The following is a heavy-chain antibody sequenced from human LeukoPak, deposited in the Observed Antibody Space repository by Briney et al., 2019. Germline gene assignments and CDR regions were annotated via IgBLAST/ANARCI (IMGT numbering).Heavy chain of an antibody. Sequence: SGGSLRLSCAASGFTFNSYAMSWVRQAPGKGLEWVSAISASGGTTYYANSVKGRFTISRDNSKNTLYLQMNSLRAEDTAVYYCANALGGGNTWYYFDCWGRGTLVTVSS. CDR1: GFTFNSYA. J-gene: IGHJ4*02. CDR3: ANALGGGNTWYYFDC. V-gene: IGHV3-23*01. D-gene: IGHD6-13*01. CDR2: ISASGGTT.